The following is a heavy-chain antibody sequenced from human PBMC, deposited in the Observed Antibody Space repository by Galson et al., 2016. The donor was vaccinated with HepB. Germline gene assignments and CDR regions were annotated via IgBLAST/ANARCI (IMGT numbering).Heavy chain of an antibody. V-gene: IGHV3-21*05. CDR3: ARPGGGIGPTYYFDF. Sequence: SLRLSCAASGFTFSNYAMTWVRQAPGKGLEWVSYISGTTNYINYADSVKGRFTISRDNAKNLLFLQMSSLTVEDTAMYYCARPGGGIGPTYYFDFWGQGTPAIVSS. J-gene: IGHJ4*02. CDR1: GFTFSNYA. CDR2: ISGTTNYI. D-gene: IGHD3-16*01.